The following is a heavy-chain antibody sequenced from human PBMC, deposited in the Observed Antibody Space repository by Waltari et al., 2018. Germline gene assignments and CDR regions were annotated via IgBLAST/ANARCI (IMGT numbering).Heavy chain of an antibody. CDR2: IYYSGST. CDR1: GGSISSSSYY. D-gene: IGHD4-17*01. J-gene: IGHJ4*02. Sequence: QLQLQESGPGLVKPSETLSLTCTVSGGSISSSSYYWGWIRQPPGKGLEWIGSIYYSGSTSYTPSLKSRVTISVDTSKNQFSLKLSSVTAADTAVYYCARIDYGGNGGDYWGQGTLVTVSS. CDR3: ARIDYGGNGGDY. V-gene: IGHV4-39*01.